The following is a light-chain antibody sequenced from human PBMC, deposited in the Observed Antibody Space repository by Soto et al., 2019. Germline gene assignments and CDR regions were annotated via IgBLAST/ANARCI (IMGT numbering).Light chain of an antibody. CDR3: QQRSYWPGT. CDR2: DAS. Sequence: DIVLTQSPATLSLSPGEGATLSCRASQSVRTYLAWYKQKPGQAPRLLAYDASNRDTAIPARFSGSGSGTDVTLTISSLEPEEFAVYFCQQRSYWPGTFGQGTKVDI. J-gene: IGKJ1*01. CDR1: QSVRTY. V-gene: IGKV3-11*01.